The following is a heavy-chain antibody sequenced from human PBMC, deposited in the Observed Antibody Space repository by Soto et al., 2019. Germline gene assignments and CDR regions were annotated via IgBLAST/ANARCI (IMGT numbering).Heavy chain of an antibody. CDR3: ASDGVVATSEGFGY. Sequence: EVQLVESGGGLVKPGGSLRLSCAASGFTFSSYSMNWVRQAPGKGLEWVSSISSSSSYIYYADSVKGRFTISRDNAKSSLNLQMNCMRAEDTAVYYCASDGVVATSEGFGYWGQGTLVIVSS. D-gene: IGHD5-12*01. CDR1: GFTFSSYS. CDR2: ISSSSSYI. J-gene: IGHJ4*02. V-gene: IGHV3-21*01.